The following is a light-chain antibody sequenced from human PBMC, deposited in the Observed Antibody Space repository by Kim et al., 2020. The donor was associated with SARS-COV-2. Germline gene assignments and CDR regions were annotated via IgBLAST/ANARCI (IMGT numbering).Light chain of an antibody. CDR2: LNSDGSH. Sequence: LGASFKLTGTLSRGHSSYAIAWHQQQPEKGPRYLMKLNSDGSHSKGDGIPDRFSGSSSGAERYLTISSLQSEDEADYYCQTWGTVVFGGGTQLTVL. CDR1: RGHSSYA. J-gene: IGLJ2*01. CDR3: QTWGTVV. V-gene: IGLV4-69*01.